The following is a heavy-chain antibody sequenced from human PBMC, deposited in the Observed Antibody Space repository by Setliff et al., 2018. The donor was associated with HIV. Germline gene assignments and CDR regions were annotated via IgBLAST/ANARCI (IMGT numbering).Heavy chain of an antibody. V-gene: IGHV1-69*13. CDR1: GDIPRHYG. CDR2: VIPVFGEP. CDR3: ARGEKSGSYRATYYFDY. J-gene: IGHJ4*02. D-gene: IGHD1-26*01. Sequence: GASVKVSCKASGDIPRHYGFNWVRQAPGQGLEWVGSVIPVFGEPHYAQRFQGRVTITADRSSNTAYMELSSLRSEDMAVYYCARGEKSGSYRATYYFDYWGQGTLVTVSS.